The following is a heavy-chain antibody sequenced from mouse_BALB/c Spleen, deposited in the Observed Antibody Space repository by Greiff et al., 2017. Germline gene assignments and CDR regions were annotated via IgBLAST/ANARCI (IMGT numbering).Heavy chain of an antibody. CDR1: GYSITSDYA. CDR3: ARITTEFAY. CDR2: ISYSGST. V-gene: IGHV3-2*02. J-gene: IGHJ3*01. D-gene: IGHD1-1*01. Sequence: EVQLVESGPGLVKPSQSLSLTCTVTGYSITSDYAWNWIRQFPGNKLEWMGYISYSGSTSYNPSLKSRISITRDTSKNQFFLQLNSVTTEDTATYYCARITTEFAYWGQGTLVTVSA.